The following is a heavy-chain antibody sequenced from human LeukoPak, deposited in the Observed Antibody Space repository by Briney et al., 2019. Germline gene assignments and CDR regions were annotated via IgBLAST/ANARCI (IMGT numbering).Heavy chain of an antibody. D-gene: IGHD3-10*01. V-gene: IGHV1-18*01. CDR3: ARGRLMVRGVMPSDALDI. CDR1: GYTFTNYG. Sequence: ASVKVSCKAYGYTFTNYGISWVRQAPGQGLEWMGWISAYNSNTNYAQKLQGRVTMTTDTSTSTAYMELRSLRSDDTAVYYCARGRLMVRGVMPSDALDIWGQGTIVTVSS. CDR2: ISAYNSNT. J-gene: IGHJ3*02.